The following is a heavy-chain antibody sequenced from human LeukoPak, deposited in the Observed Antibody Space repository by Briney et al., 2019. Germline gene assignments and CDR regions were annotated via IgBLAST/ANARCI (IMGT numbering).Heavy chain of an antibody. CDR3: ASLGDYYDSSGQPFGY. CDR2: FYYSGST. CDR1: GDSIRSYY. D-gene: IGHD3-22*01. J-gene: IGHJ4*02. V-gene: IGHV4-59*01. Sequence: SETLSLTCTVSGDSIRSYYWSWIRQPPGKGLEWIGYFYYSGSTNYNPSLKSRVTISVDTSKNQFSLKLSSVTAADTAVYYCASLGDYYDSSGQPFGYWGQGTLVTVSS.